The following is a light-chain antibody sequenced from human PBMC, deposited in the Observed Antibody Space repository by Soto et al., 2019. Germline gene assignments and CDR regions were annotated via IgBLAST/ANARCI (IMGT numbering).Light chain of an antibody. Sequence: VLTQSPGTLSLSPGESATLSCRASQTVSITYLTLYQQKPGQAPRLLIFGASKRATGIPDRFSGSGSGRDFTLTISGLEPEDFAVYYCQQYGSSSLISFGQGTRLEIK. J-gene: IGKJ5*01. V-gene: IGKV3-20*01. CDR2: GAS. CDR1: QTVSITY. CDR3: QQYGSSSLIS.